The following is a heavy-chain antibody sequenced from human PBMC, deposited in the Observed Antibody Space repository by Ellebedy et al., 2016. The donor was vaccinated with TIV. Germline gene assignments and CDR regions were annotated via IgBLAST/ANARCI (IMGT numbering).Heavy chain of an antibody. CDR3: AKDIGVGAYDSSGYWDAFDI. D-gene: IGHD3-22*01. CDR1: GFTFDDYT. V-gene: IGHV3-43*01. Sequence: GGSLRLSCAASGFTFDDYTMHWVRQAPGKGLEWVSLISWDGGSTYYADSVKGRFTISRDNGKNSLYLQMNSLRTEDTALYYCAKDIGVGAYDSSGYWDAFDIWGQGTMVTVSS. CDR2: ISWDGGST. J-gene: IGHJ3*02.